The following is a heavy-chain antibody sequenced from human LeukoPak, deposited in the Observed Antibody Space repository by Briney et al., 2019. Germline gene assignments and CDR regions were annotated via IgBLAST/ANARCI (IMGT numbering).Heavy chain of an antibody. J-gene: IGHJ4*02. Sequence: GGSLRLSCAASGFTFSHFWMSWVRQAPGKGLEWVAYIKKTGSETYYVDSVKGRFTITRDNTRSSLFLQMYSLRAEDTAVYFCAREDGYCSGGNCYSYFDSWGQGTLVAVSS. CDR1: GFTFSHFW. D-gene: IGHD2-15*01. CDR2: IKKTGSET. CDR3: AREDGYCSGGNCYSYFDS. V-gene: IGHV3-7*01.